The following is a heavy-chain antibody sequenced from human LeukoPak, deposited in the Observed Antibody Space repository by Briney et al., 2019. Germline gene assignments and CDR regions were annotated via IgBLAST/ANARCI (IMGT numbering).Heavy chain of an antibody. Sequence: GGSLRLSCAASGFSFSGYYMSWVRHAPGKGLEWVASLKPDGSEKYYVDSVKGRFTISRDNAEKSLYLQMNSLRAEDTAVYYCAKDGDGKVDPYDYWGQGTLVTVSS. J-gene: IGHJ4*02. CDR3: AKDGDGKVDPYDY. CDR1: GFSFSGYY. V-gene: IGHV3-7*01. D-gene: IGHD2-21*01. CDR2: LKPDGSEK.